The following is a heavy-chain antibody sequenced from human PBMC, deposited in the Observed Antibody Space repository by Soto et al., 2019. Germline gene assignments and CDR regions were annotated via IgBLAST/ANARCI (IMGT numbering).Heavy chain of an antibody. Sequence: QEDLVQSGAEVKKPGSSVNVSCKASGGTFGSYSITWVRQAPGQRLEWMGEIIPLLRTVNYAQKFQGRVTITGDRSTSTVYMALSSLRSDDTAVYYCARDPVDLFGYMDVWCQGTTVTVSS. CDR2: IIPLLRTV. CDR1: GGTFGSYS. J-gene: IGHJ6*02. CDR3: ARDPVDLFGYMDV. V-gene: IGHV1-69*06. D-gene: IGHD6-25*01.